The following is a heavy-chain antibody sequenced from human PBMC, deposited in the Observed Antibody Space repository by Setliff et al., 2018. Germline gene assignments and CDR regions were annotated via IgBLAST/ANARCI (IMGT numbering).Heavy chain of an antibody. J-gene: IGHJ2*01. Sequence: ASVKVSCKASGGTFSSYAISWVRQAPGQGLEWMGGIIPLFGTANYAQKFQGRVTITTDESTSTAYMELSSLRSEDTAVYYCARGGRDHWYFDLWGRGTLVTVSS. CDR3: ARGGRDHWYFDL. D-gene: IGHD3-16*01. CDR2: IIPLFGTA. V-gene: IGHV1-69*05. CDR1: GGTFSSYA.